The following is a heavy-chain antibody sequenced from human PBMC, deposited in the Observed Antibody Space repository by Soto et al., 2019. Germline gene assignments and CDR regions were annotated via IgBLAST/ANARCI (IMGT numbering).Heavy chain of an antibody. V-gene: IGHV1-3*01. CDR2: INAGNGNT. CDR1: GYTFTTYT. Sequence: GASVKVSCKASGYTFTTYTIHWVRQAPGQRLEWMGCINAGNGNTKYSQKFQGRVTITRDTSASTAYMELSSLRSEDTAVYYCARDLGDSVIYWFDPWGKGTLVTVSS. J-gene: IGHJ5*02. D-gene: IGHD2-21*02. CDR3: ARDLGDSVIYWFDP.